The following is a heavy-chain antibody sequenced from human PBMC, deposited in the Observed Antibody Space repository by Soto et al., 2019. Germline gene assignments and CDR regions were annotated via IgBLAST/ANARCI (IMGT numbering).Heavy chain of an antibody. J-gene: IGHJ4*02. CDR2: IYWDDDK. CDR1: GFSLSTSGVG. D-gene: IGHD3-10*01. V-gene: IGHV2-5*02. CDR3: AHRRWGYYHGAGSYPRYYFDY. Sequence: QITLKESGPTLVKPTQTLTLTCTFSGFSLSTSGVGVGWIRQPPGKALEWLALIYWDDDKRYSPSLKSRLTITKDTYKNQVVLTMTNVDPVDTATYYCAHRRWGYYHGAGSYPRYYFDYWGQGTLVTVSS.